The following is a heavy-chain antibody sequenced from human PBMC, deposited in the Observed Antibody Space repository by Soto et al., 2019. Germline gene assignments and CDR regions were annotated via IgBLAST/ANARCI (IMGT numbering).Heavy chain of an antibody. CDR1: GGSLSSYY. D-gene: IGHD7-27*01. Sequence: SETLSLTCTVSGGSLSSYYCSWIRQPPGKGLEWIGYIYYSGSTYYNPSLKSRVTISVDTSKNQFSLKLSSVTAADTAVYYCARANSGYYYYGMDVWGQGTTVTVSS. V-gene: IGHV4-59*06. CDR3: ARANSGYYYYGMDV. J-gene: IGHJ6*02. CDR2: IYYSGST.